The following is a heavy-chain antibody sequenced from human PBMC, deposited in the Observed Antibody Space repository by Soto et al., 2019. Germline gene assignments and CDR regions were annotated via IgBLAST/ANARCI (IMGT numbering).Heavy chain of an antibody. CDR2: IYDGGRT. Sequence: PSETLSLTCAVPGGSIRSYYWNWIRQPPGKRLEWIGYIYDGGRTNYNPSLKSRVTISVDTSNNQFSLRLRSVTAADTAVYYCARALDFDYWGQGALVTVS. V-gene: IGHV4-59*01. J-gene: IGHJ4*02. CDR1: GGSIRSYY. CDR3: ARALDFDY.